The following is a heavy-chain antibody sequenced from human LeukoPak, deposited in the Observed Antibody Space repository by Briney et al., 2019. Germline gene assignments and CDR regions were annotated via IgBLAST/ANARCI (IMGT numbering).Heavy chain of an antibody. Sequence: PGGSLRLSCAAYGFTVKDNFMSWVRQAPGKGLEWVSVPYSGGATYYADSVKGRFIISRDNSKNTVSLQMNDLRTEDTAFYYCTRDSANYHFAYWGQGALVTVSS. D-gene: IGHD4/OR15-4a*01. CDR3: TRDSANYHFAY. V-gene: IGHV3-66*01. CDR2: PYSGGAT. J-gene: IGHJ4*02. CDR1: GFTVKDNF.